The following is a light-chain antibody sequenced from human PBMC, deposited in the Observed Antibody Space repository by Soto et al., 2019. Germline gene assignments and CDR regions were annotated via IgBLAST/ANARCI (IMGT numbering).Light chain of an antibody. J-gene: IGKJ1*01. CDR1: QSVSTSQ. CDR3: QQYGSSPRT. CDR2: GAS. Sequence: EIVLTQAPGTLSLSPGERATPSCRASQSVSTSQLAWYQQKPGQAPRLLIFGASSRATGIPDRFRGSGSGTDFTLTISRLEPEDFAVYYCQQYGSSPRTFGQGTKVDIK. V-gene: IGKV3-20*01.